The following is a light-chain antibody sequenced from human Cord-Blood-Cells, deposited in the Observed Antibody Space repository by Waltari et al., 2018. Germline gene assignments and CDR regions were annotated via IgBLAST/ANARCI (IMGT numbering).Light chain of an antibody. CDR3: CSYAGSYTGV. Sequence: QSALTQPRPVSGSPGQSVTISCTGTSSDVGGYNYFPWYQQHPGKAPKLLIYDVSKRPSGVPDRFSGSKSGNTASLTISGLQAEDEADYYCCSYAGSYTGVFGGGTKLTVL. CDR2: DVS. CDR1: SSDVGGYNY. V-gene: IGLV2-11*01. J-gene: IGLJ3*02.